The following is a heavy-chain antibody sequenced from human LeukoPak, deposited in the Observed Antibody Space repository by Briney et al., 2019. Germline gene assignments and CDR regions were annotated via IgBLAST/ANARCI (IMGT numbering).Heavy chain of an antibody. J-gene: IGHJ4*02. CDR1: GYTFTGYY. Sequence: ASVKVSCKASGYTFTGYYMHWVRQAPGQGLEWMGWNNPNSGGTNYAQKFQGRVTMTRDTSISTAYMELSRLRSDDTAVYYCARGYDSSGYYSGYWGQGTLVTVSS. CDR2: NNPNSGGT. CDR3: ARGYDSSGYYSGY. V-gene: IGHV1-2*02. D-gene: IGHD3-22*01.